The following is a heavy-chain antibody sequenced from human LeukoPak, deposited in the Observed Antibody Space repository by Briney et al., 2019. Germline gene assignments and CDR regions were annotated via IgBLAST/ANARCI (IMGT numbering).Heavy chain of an antibody. Sequence: GSLRLSCAVSGFTFSSYWMSWVRQAPGKGLEWVANIKQDGSEKYYVDSVKGRFTISRDNAKNSLYLQMNSLRAEDTAVYYCARSAGDFWSGYFRGLWFDYWGQGTLVTVSS. CDR2: IKQDGSEK. J-gene: IGHJ4*02. CDR1: GFTFSSYW. V-gene: IGHV3-7*01. D-gene: IGHD3-3*01. CDR3: ARSAGDFWSGYFRGLWFDY.